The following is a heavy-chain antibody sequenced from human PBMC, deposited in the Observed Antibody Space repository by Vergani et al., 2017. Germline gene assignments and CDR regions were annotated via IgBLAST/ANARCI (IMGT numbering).Heavy chain of an antibody. Sequence: QVQLQESGPGLVKPSQTLSLTCTVSGGSISSGGYYWSWIRQHPGKGLEWIGYIYYSGSTYYNPSLKSRVTISVDTSKNQFSLKLSAVTAADTAVYYCANLWGVGDKDYHYGMDVWGQASTVTVSS. V-gene: IGHV4-31*03. CDR2: IYYSGST. D-gene: IGHD3-10*01. CDR1: GGSISSGGYY. CDR3: ANLWGVGDKDYHYGMDV. J-gene: IGHJ6*02.